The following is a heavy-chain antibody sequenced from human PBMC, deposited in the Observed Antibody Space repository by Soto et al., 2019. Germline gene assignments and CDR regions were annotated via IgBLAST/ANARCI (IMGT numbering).Heavy chain of an antibody. J-gene: IGHJ6*02. CDR2: ISGSGGST. CDR3: AKDRRYCSSTSSRPLYGMGV. D-gene: IGHD2-2*01. V-gene: IGHV3-23*01. Sequence: RHCYAAAGGTFISYARSWVLQAQGKGLEWVSAISGSGGSTYYADSVKGRFTISRDNSKNTLYLQMNSLRAEDTAVYYCAKDRRYCSSTSSRPLYGMGVWGQGPMGTVSS. CDR1: GGTFISYA.